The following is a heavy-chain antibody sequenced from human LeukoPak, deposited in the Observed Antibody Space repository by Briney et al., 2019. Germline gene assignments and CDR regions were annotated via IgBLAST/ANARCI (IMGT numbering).Heavy chain of an antibody. CDR3: VRGYGTMGRDV. D-gene: IGHD1-1*01. V-gene: IGHV3-7*01. J-gene: IGHJ6*02. CDR1: GFTFSIYW. Sequence: PGGSLRLSCVASGFTFSIYWMNWVRQAPGKGLELVANMKQDGSEKNYVDSVKGRFTISRDNAKNSLFLQMNSLRAEDTAVYYCVRGYGTMGRDVWGQGTTVTVSS. CDR2: MKQDGSEK.